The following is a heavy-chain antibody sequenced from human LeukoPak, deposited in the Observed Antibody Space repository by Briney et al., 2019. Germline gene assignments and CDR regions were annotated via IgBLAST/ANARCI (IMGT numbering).Heavy chain of an antibody. V-gene: IGHV3-53*01. CDR2: IYSGGST. Sequence: GGSLRLSCAASGFTVSSNYMSWVRQAPGKGLEWGSVIYSGGSTYYADSVKGRFTISRDNSKNTLYLQMNSLRAEDTAVYYCARDGRYSYGHDAFDIWGQGTMVTVSS. D-gene: IGHD5-18*01. CDR1: GFTVSSNY. J-gene: IGHJ3*02. CDR3: ARDGRYSYGHDAFDI.